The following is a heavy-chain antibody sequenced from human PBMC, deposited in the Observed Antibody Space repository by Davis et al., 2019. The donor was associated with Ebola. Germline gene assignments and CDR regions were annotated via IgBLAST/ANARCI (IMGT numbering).Heavy chain of an antibody. CDR3: ARDGYYYDSSGYYGRGAFDI. D-gene: IGHD3-22*01. V-gene: IGHV4-4*02. CDR1: GGSISSSNW. J-gene: IGHJ3*02. Sequence: SETLSLTCAVSGGSISSSNWWSWVRQPPGKGLEWIGEIYHSGSTNYNPSLKSRVTISVDKSKNQFSLKLSSVTAADTAVYYCARDGYYYDSSGYYGRGAFDIWGQGTMVTVSS. CDR2: IYHSGST.